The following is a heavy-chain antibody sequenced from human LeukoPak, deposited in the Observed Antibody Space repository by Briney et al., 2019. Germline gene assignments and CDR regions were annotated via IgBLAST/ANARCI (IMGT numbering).Heavy chain of an antibody. Sequence: SETLSLTCTVSGGSISSGSYYWSWIRQPAGKGLEWIGRIYTSGSTNYNPSLKSRVTISVDTSKNQFSLKLSSVTAADTAVYYCARIFQWKQQLELFDYWGQGTLVTVSS. J-gene: IGHJ4*02. CDR1: GGSISSGSYY. CDR3: ARIFQWKQQLELFDY. V-gene: IGHV4-61*02. D-gene: IGHD6-13*01. CDR2: IYTSGST.